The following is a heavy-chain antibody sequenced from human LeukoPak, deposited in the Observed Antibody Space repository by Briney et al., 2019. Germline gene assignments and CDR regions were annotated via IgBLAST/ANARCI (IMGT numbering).Heavy chain of an antibody. CDR1: GFTFRSLW. Sequence: GGSLRLSCAASGFTFRSLWMTWVRQAPGKGLEWVANINQDGSEKNYLDSVKGRFTISRDNAKNSLYLQMDSLRAEDSAVYYCARGHDGTWDYWGQGTLVTVSS. CDR3: ARGHDGTWDY. CDR2: INQDGSEK. D-gene: IGHD3-22*01. J-gene: IGHJ4*02. V-gene: IGHV3-7*05.